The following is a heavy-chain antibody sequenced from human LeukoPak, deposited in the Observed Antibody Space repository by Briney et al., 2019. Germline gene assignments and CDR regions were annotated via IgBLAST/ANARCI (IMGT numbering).Heavy chain of an antibody. J-gene: IGHJ4*02. CDR1: GFTFDDYA. V-gene: IGHV3-9*01. D-gene: IGHD3-22*01. CDR2: ISWNRGSI. CDR3: AKSKFSITMIVVAIDY. Sequence: GGSLRLSCAASGFTFDDYAMHWVRQAPGKGLEWVSGISWNRGSIGYADSVKGRFTISRDNAKNSLYLQMNSLRAEDTALYYCAKSKFSITMIVVAIDYWGQGTLVTVSS.